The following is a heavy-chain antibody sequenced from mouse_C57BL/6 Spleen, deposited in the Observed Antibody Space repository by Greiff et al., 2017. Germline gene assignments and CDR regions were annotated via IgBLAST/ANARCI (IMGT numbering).Heavy chain of an antibody. CDR3: ARGGGSSGPWYFDV. V-gene: IGHV1-64*01. D-gene: IGHD3-2*02. CDR1: GYTFTSYW. CDR2: IHPNSGST. J-gene: IGHJ1*03. Sequence: VQLQQPGAELVKPGASVKLSCKASGYTFTSYWMHWVKQRPGQGLEWIGMIHPNSGSTNYNEKFKSKATLTVDKSSSTAYMQLSSLTSEDSAVYYCARGGGSSGPWYFDVWGTGTTVTVSS.